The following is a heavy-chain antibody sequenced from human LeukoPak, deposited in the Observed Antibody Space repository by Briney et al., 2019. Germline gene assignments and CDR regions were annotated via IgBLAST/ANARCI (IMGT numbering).Heavy chain of an antibody. V-gene: IGHV3-33*01. CDR1: GFTFSSYG. Sequence: GRSLRLSCAASGFTFSSYGMHWVRQAPGKGLEWVAVIWYDGINKYCVDSVKGRFTISRDNSKNTLYLQMNSLRAEDTAVYYCARVRMGYYCSGGSCSYDAFDIWGQGTIVTVSS. CDR2: IWYDGINK. J-gene: IGHJ3*02. D-gene: IGHD2-15*01. CDR3: ARVRMGYYCSGGSCSYDAFDI.